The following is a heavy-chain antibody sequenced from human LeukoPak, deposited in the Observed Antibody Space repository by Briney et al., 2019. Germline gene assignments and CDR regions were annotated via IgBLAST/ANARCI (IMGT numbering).Heavy chain of an antibody. D-gene: IGHD3-22*01. CDR2: ISAYNGNT. J-gene: IGHJ4*02. V-gene: IGHV1-18*01. CDR1: GYTFTIYG. Sequence: ASVKVSCKASGYTFTIYGISWVRQAPGQGLEWMGWISAYNGNTNYAQKLQGRVTMTTDTSTSTAYMELRSLRSDDTAVYYCARYLYDYDSSGLDYWGQGTLVTVSS. CDR3: ARYLYDYDSSGLDY.